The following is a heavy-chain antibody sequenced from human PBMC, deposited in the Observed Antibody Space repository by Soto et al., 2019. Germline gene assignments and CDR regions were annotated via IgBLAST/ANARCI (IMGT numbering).Heavy chain of an antibody. Sequence: PGGSLILSCTGSGFTFGDYAVSWFRQAPGKGLEWVSFIRSKAFGGTAEYAASVKGRFTISRDDSKGIAYLQMDSLKTEDTALYYCATASSAWFRGHNWFDPWGQGTPVSVSS. V-gene: IGHV3-49*03. CDR3: ATASSAWFRGHNWFDP. J-gene: IGHJ5*02. CDR2: IRSKAFGGTA. D-gene: IGHD6-19*01. CDR1: GFTFGDYA.